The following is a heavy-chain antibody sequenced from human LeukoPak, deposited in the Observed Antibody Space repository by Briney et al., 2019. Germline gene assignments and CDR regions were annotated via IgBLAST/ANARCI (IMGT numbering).Heavy chain of an antibody. D-gene: IGHD3-3*01. V-gene: IGHV3-53*01. J-gene: IGHJ4*02. CDR1: GFTVSSNY. CDR2: IYSGGST. CDR3: ARVQVEYYFDY. Sequence: GGSLRLSFAASGFTVSSNYMSWVRQAPGKGLEWVSVIYSGGSTYYADSVKGRFTISRDNSKNTLYLQMNSLRAEDTAVYYCARVQVEYYFDYWGQGTLVTVSS.